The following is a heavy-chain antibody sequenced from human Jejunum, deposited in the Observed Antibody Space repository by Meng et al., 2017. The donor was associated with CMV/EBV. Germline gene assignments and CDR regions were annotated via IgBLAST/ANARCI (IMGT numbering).Heavy chain of an antibody. V-gene: IGHV3-48*03. CDR2: ISASTTAI. CDR3: VRGGSSGTLKYFDY. J-gene: IGHJ4*02. Sequence: SGLTLSSYEMNWVRQIPGKGLEWISYISASTTAIYYAGSVKGRFTISRDNVKNSLYLLMESLRVEDTAIYYCVRGGSSGTLKYFDYWGQGALVTVSS. D-gene: IGHD3-3*01. CDR1: GLTLSSYE.